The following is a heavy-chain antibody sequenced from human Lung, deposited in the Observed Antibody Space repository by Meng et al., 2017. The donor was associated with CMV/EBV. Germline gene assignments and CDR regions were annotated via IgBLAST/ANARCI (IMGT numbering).Heavy chain of an antibody. CDR1: GGSFNAYY. V-gene: IGHV4-34*01. Sequence: SGGSFNAYYWPWIRQSPGTGLECIGEINRSGSSNYNPSLRSRVTISVDTSKKQFSLKVTSVTAADTAMYYCTRGRRMYSSSWLPFDYWGQGTLVTVSS. J-gene: IGHJ4*02. CDR2: INRSGSS. CDR3: TRGRRMYSSSWLPFDY. D-gene: IGHD6-13*01.